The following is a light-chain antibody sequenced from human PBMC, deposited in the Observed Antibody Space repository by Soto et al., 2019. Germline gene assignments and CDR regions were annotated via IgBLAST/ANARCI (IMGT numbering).Light chain of an antibody. CDR3: CSYAGSSTYV. V-gene: IGLV2-23*02. J-gene: IGLJ1*01. CDR2: EVI. CDR1: SSYVGTFNL. Sequence: QSVLTQVASVSGSPGQSITISCTGTSSYVGTFNLVSWYQQHPGKAPRLMIYEVIKRPSGVSNRFSGPKSGNTASLTISGLQAEDEADYYCCSYAGSSTYVFGTGTKVTVL.